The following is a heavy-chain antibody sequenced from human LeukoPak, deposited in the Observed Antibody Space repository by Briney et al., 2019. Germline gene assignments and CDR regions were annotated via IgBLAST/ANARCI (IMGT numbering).Heavy chain of an antibody. CDR3: ARDGRTYYQYYMDV. V-gene: IGHV3-21*01. CDR2: ISSSSSFI. J-gene: IGHJ6*03. CDR1: GFTFNNSW. Sequence: GGSLRLSCVASGFTFNNSWMHWVRQAPGEGLVWVSSISSSSSFIYYADSVKGRFTISRDNAKNSLYLQMNSLRAEDTAVYYCARDGRTYYQYYMDVWGKGTTVTVSS. D-gene: IGHD3/OR15-3a*01.